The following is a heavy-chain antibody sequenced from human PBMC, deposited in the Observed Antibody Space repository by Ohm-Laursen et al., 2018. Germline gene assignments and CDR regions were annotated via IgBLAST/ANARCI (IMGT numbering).Heavy chain of an antibody. CDR3: SRQRTDYYYYYGMDV. CDR1: GFTFSGFV. Sequence: SLRLSCAASGFTFSGFVMYWVRQASGKGLEWVGRIRTKTNSYVTAYAASVQGRFTISRDDSKNTAYLQMNSLKTEDTAVYYCSRQRTDYYYYYGMDVWGQGTTVTVSS. J-gene: IGHJ6*02. V-gene: IGHV3-73*01. CDR2: IRTKTNSYVT.